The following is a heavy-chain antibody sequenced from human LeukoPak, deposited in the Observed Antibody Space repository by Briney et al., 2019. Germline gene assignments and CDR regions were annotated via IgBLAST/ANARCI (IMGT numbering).Heavy chain of an antibody. CDR1: GGSFSGYY. Sequence: PSETLSLTCAVYGGSFSGYYWSWIRQPPGKGLEWIGEINHSGSTNYNPSLKSRVTISVDTSKNQFSLKLSSVTAADTAVYYCARGSVGYDILTGYYFAFDIWGQGTMVTVSS. CDR2: INHSGST. J-gene: IGHJ3*02. CDR3: ARGSVGYDILTGYYFAFDI. V-gene: IGHV4-34*01. D-gene: IGHD3-9*01.